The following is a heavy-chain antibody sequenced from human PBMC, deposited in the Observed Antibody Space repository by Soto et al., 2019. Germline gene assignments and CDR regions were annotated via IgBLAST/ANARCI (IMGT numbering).Heavy chain of an antibody. Sequence: GESLKISCKGSGYSFTNYWISWVRQMPGKGLEWMGKIDPSDSYTNYSPSFQGHVTISADKSMSTAHLQWSGLKASDTAMYYCVRHAYDDSGTSHLSYWGQGTLVTFSS. CDR3: VRHAYDDSGTSHLSY. CDR1: GYSFTNYW. CDR2: IDPSDSYT. J-gene: IGHJ4*02. V-gene: IGHV5-10-1*01. D-gene: IGHD3-10*01.